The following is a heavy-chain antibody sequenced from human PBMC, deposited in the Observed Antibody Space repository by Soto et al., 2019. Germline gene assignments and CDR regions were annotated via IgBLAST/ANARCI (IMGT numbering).Heavy chain of an antibody. V-gene: IGHV2-5*02. D-gene: IGHD4-4*01. Sequence: SGPTLVKPTPTLTLTCTFSGFSLSTSGVGVGWIRQPPGKALEWLALIYWDDDKRYSPSLKSRLTITKDTSKNQEVPTMTNMDPVDTATYYCAHKRHTVQNYYYYYMDVWGKGTTVTVSS. J-gene: IGHJ6*03. CDR2: IYWDDDK. CDR3: AHKRHTVQNYYYYYMDV. CDR1: GFSLSTSGVG.